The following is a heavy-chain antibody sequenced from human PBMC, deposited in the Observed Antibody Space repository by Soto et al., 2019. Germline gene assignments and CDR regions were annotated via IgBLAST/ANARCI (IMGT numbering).Heavy chain of an antibody. D-gene: IGHD6-13*01. V-gene: IGHV1-24*01. Sequence: ASVKVSCKISGYTNTELSMHWVREDTGKGPDWMGGFDPEDGETIYAQKFQGRVTMTEDTSTDTAYMELSSLRSEDTAVYYCATDRRRGQQRVYGPGDAFDIWGQGTMVTVSS. CDR1: GYTNTELS. J-gene: IGHJ3*02. CDR3: ATDRRRGQQRVYGPGDAFDI. CDR2: FDPEDGET.